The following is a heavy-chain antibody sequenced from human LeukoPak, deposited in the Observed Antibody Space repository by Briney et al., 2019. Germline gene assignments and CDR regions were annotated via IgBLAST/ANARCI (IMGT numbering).Heavy chain of an antibody. CDR2: ILYSGSA. J-gene: IGHJ6*02. V-gene: IGHV4-61*01. Sequence: SETLSLTCTVSGDSFSSDNYYWSWIRQPPGKGLEWIGYILYSGSANYNPSLKSRVTISVNTSKNQFSLKLSSVTAADTARYYCARAGGYSFGYGVDVWGQGTTVTVSS. CDR3: ARAGGYSFGYGVDV. CDR1: GDSFSSDNYY. D-gene: IGHD5-18*01.